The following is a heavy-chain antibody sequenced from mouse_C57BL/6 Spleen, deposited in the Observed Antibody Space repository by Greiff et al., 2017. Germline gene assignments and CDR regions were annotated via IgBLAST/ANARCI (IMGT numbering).Heavy chain of an antibody. CDR1: GFNIKDYY. D-gene: IGHD1-1*01. Sequence: EVKLQESGAELVKPGASVKLSCTASGFNIKDYYMHWVKQRPEQGLEWIGRIDPEDGETKYAPKFQGNATIAADTSSNTAYLQLSSLTSEDTAVYYCARAYYGSSSYAMDYWGQGTSVTVSS. J-gene: IGHJ4*01. V-gene: IGHV14-2*01. CDR3: ARAYYGSSSYAMDY. CDR2: IDPEDGET.